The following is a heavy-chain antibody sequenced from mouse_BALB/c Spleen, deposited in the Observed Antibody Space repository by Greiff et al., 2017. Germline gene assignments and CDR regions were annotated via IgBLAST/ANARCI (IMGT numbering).Heavy chain of an antibody. CDR3: AREGYWDGFAY. D-gene: IGHD4-1*01. Sequence: QVQLQQPGAELVKPGASVKMSCKASGYTFTSYNMHWVKQTPGQGLEWIGAIYPGNGDTSYNQKFKGKATLTADKSSSTAYMQLSSLTSEDSAVYYCAREGYWDGFAYWGQGTLVTVSA. CDR1: GYTFTSYN. J-gene: IGHJ3*01. V-gene: IGHV1-12*01. CDR2: IYPGNGDT.